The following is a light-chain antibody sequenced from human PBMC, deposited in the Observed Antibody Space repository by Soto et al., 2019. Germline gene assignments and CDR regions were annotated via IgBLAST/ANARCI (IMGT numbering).Light chain of an antibody. Sequence: DIQMTQSPSSLSASVGDRVTITCQASQDISNYLNWYQQKPGKAPKLLIYDASNLETGVPSRFSGSGSGTDFTFTISSLQPEDIATYYCQPYDNLPKTFGQGTKVESK. CDR1: QDISNY. J-gene: IGKJ1*01. CDR3: QPYDNLPKT. V-gene: IGKV1-33*01. CDR2: DAS.